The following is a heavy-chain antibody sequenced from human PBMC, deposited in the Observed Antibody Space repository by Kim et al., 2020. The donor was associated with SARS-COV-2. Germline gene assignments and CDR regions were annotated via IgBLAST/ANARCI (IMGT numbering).Heavy chain of an antibody. CDR3: ARDHLDGYNI. Sequence: GGSLRLSCAASGFSVNRFYMTWVRQAPGKGLEWVSVIYYDGNTDYADSVRGRFTISRDSSKNTLYLQMNSLTAEDTGVYYCARDHLDGYNIWGQGTLVT. J-gene: IGHJ4*02. CDR2: IYYDGNT. D-gene: IGHD5-12*01. CDR1: GFSVNRFY. V-gene: IGHV3-53*01.